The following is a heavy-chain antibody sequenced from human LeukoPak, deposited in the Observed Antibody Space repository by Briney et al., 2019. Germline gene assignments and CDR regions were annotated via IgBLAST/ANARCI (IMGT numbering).Heavy chain of an antibody. J-gene: IGHJ4*02. Sequence: GGSLRLSCAASGFTFSSYSMNWVRQAPGKGLEWVSSIDDVGTHMYYADSVKGRFTISRDNSKNTLYLQMNSLRAEDTAVYYCARGPRVPGIAAAGLDYWGQGTLVTVSS. CDR3: ARGPRVPGIAAAGLDY. D-gene: IGHD6-13*01. CDR1: GFTFSSYS. CDR2: IDDVGTHM. V-gene: IGHV3-21*01.